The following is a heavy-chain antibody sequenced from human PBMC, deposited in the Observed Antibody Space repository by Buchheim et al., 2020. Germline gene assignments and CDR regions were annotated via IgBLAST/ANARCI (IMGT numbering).Heavy chain of an antibody. J-gene: IGHJ6*03. CDR3: ARDPPGGIAAQLDYYYYYMDV. Sequence: QVQLVQSGSELKKPGASVKVSCKASGYTFTSYAMNWVRQAPGQGLEWMGWINTNTGNPTYAQGFTGRSVFSLDTSVSTAYLQISSLKAEDTAVYYCARDPPGGIAAQLDYYYYYMDVWGKGTT. V-gene: IGHV7-4-1*02. D-gene: IGHD6-13*01. CDR1: GYTFTSYA. CDR2: INTNTGNP.